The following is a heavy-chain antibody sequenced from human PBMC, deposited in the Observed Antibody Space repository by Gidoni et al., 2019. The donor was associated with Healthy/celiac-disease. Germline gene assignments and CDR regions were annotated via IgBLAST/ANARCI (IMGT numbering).Heavy chain of an antibody. D-gene: IGHD6-13*01. Sequence: EVQLVESGGGLVKPGGSLRLSCAASGFTFSRYSMNWVRQAPGKGLEWVSSISSSSSYIYYADSVKGRFTISRDNAKNSLYLQMNSLRAEDTAVYYCARNIAAAGIHYYYYMDVWGKGTTVTVSS. CDR1: GFTFSRYS. CDR2: ISSSSSYI. V-gene: IGHV3-21*01. J-gene: IGHJ6*03. CDR3: ARNIAAAGIHYYYYMDV.